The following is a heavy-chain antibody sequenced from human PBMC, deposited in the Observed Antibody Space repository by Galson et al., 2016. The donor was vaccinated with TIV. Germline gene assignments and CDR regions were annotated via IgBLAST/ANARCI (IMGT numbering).Heavy chain of an antibody. Sequence: SLRLSCAASGFTFDDYAMHWVRQAPGKGPEWVSGISWNSVTIGYADFVKGRFTISRDNAKNSLYLQMNSLRAEDTALYYCAKVTIVGGTSGYFGYFEYWGQGTLVTVSS. J-gene: IGHJ4*02. CDR3: AKVTIVGGTSGYFGYFEY. CDR2: ISWNSVTI. D-gene: IGHD3-3*01. V-gene: IGHV3-9*01. CDR1: GFTFDDYA.